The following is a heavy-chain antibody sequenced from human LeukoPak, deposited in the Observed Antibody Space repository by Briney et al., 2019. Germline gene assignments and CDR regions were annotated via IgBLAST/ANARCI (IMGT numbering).Heavy chain of an antibody. CDR2: ISYRGST. CDR3: ARQTGSGLFTLP. Sequence: SETLSLTCTVSGGSIASYYWSWIRQFPGKGLEWIGYISYRGSTSYNPSLKSRVTISIDTSKNQISLRLTSVTAADTAMYYCARQTGSGLFTLPGGQGTLVTVSS. CDR1: GGSIASYY. V-gene: IGHV4-59*08. D-gene: IGHD3/OR15-3a*01. J-gene: IGHJ4*02.